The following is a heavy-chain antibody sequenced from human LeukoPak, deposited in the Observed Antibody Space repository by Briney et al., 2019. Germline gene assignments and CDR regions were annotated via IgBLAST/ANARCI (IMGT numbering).Heavy chain of an antibody. CDR2: IKQDGSEK. Sequence: GGSLRLSCAASGFTFSSYWMSWVRQAPGKGLEWVANIKQDGSEKYYVDSVKGRFTISRDNSKNTLYLQMNSLRAEDTAVYYCAKDHRAYCGGDCVDFDYWGQGTLVTVSS. D-gene: IGHD2-21*02. V-gene: IGHV3-7*01. J-gene: IGHJ4*02. CDR1: GFTFSSYW. CDR3: AKDHRAYCGGDCVDFDY.